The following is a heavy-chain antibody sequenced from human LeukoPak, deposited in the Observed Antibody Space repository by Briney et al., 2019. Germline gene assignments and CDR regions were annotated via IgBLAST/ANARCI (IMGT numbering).Heavy chain of an antibody. Sequence: ASVKVSCKASGYTFTGYYMHWVQQAPGQGLEWMGWINANSGGTNYAQKFQGRVTMTRDTSVSTAYMELSRLRSDDTAVYYCARGTPFFDGDYLSGYWGQGTLVTVSS. CDR1: GYTFTGYY. D-gene: IGHD4-17*01. J-gene: IGHJ4*02. V-gene: IGHV1-2*02. CDR3: ARGTPFFDGDYLSGY. CDR2: INANSGGT.